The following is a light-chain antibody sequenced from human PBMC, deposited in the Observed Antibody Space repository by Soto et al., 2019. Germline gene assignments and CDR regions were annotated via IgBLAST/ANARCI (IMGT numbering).Light chain of an antibody. CDR3: QQLNTYSLT. CDR2: GVS. J-gene: IGKJ4*01. V-gene: IGKV1-9*01. CDR1: QVLSSY. Sequence: DIQLTQSPSFLSASVRDRVTITCRASQVLSSYLAWYQQKPGKAPKLLIYGVSTLQSGVPSRFSGSGSGTEFTLTISSLQPEDFATYYCQQLNTYSLTFGGGTKVEIK.